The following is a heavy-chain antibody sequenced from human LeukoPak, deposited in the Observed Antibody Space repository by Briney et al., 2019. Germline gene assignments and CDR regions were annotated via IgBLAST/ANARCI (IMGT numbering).Heavy chain of an antibody. CDR3: ARRGVYGSGAFYLDY. J-gene: IGHJ4*02. V-gene: IGHV3-11*04. D-gene: IGHD3-10*01. CDR1: EFTFSDYY. CDR2: ISISGDSI. Sequence: GGSLRLSCAASEFTFSDYYMSWIRQAPGKGLEWVSYISISGDSIYYADSVKGRFTISRDNAKNSLYLQMNSLRAEDTAVYYCARRGVYGSGAFYLDYWGQGTLVTVSS.